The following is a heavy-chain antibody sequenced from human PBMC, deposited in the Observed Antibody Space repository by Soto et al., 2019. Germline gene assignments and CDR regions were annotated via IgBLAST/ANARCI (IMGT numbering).Heavy chain of an antibody. CDR1: GFTFGDYY. V-gene: IGHV3-11*01. Sequence: XXSLRLCYAASGFTFGDYYMXWILQAPGKGLEWISYISGSDRTVYYANSVEGRFTVSRDNAKNSLYLQMNSLGAEDTAVYYCAGGAHGGEYPLFAAWGQGTLVTVS. D-gene: IGHD3-16*01. J-gene: IGHJ5*02. CDR3: AGGAHGGEYPLFAA. CDR2: ISGSDRTV.